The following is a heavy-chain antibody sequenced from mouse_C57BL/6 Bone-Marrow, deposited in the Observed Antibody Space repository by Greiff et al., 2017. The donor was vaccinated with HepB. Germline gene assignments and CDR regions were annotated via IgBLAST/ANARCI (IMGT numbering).Heavy chain of an antibody. Sequence: DVKLVESGAELVRPGASVKLSCTASGFNIKDDYMHWVKQRPEQGLEWIGWIDPENGDTEYASKFQGKATITADTSSNTAYLQLSSLTSEDTAVYYCTPSHSPPYWGQGTTLTVSS. V-gene: IGHV14-4*01. CDR1: GFNIKDDY. CDR2: IDPENGDT. J-gene: IGHJ2*01. CDR3: TPSHSPPY.